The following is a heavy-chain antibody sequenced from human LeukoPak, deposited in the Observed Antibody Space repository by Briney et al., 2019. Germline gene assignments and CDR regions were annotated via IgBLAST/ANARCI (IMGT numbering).Heavy chain of an antibody. CDR1: GFTFNSYE. Sequence: GGSLRLSCAASGFTFNSYEMNWVRQAPGKGLEWVSFISSSGSTIYYADSVEGRFTISRDNAKNSLYLQMNSLRAEDTAIYYCARSFYVGKSDYWGQGTLVTVSS. V-gene: IGHV3-48*03. J-gene: IGHJ4*02. D-gene: IGHD4-23*01. CDR3: ARSFYVGKSDY. CDR2: ISSSGSTI.